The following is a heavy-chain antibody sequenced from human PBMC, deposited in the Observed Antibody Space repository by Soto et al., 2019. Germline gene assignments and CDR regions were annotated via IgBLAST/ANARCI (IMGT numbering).Heavy chain of an antibody. CDR2: IYYSGST. V-gene: IGHV4-30-4*01. CDR1: GGSISSGDYY. D-gene: IGHD2-15*01. J-gene: IGHJ4*02. Sequence: QVQLQESGPGLVKPSQTLSLTCTVSGGSISSGDYYWSWIRQPPGKGLEWIGYIYYSGSTYYNPSPKRPVTIAVAPSKNPFSLTLSSVTAADSAVYYCASRGTTTSCSGGSCYARGFDSWGQGTLVTVSS. CDR3: ASRGTTTSCSGGSCYARGFDS.